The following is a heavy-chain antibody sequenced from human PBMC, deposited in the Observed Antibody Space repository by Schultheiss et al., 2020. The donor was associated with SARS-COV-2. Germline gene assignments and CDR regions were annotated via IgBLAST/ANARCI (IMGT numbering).Heavy chain of an antibody. J-gene: IGHJ6*02. V-gene: IGHV4-30-4*01. CDR1: GGSISSGDYY. D-gene: IGHD3-10*01. CDR2: IYYSGST. Sequence: SQTLSLTCTVSGGSISSGDYYWSWIRQPPGKGLEWIGYIYYSGSTNYNPSLKSRVTISVDTSKNQFSLKLSSVTAADTAVYYCARDRTMVQGVIISGMDVWGQGTTVTVSS. CDR3: ARDRTMVQGVIISGMDV.